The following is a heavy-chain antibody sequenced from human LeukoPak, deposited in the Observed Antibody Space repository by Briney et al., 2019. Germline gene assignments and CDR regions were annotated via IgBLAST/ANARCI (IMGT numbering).Heavy chain of an antibody. Sequence: PSQTLSLTCTVSGGSISSYYWSWIRQPPGKGLEWIGYIYYSGSTNYNPSLKSRVTISVDTSKNQFSLKLSSVTAADTAVYYCARGYTAMATGFDYWGQGTLVTVSS. CDR3: ARGYTAMATGFDY. V-gene: IGHV4-59*01. CDR1: GGSISSYY. J-gene: IGHJ4*02. CDR2: IYYSGST. D-gene: IGHD5-18*01.